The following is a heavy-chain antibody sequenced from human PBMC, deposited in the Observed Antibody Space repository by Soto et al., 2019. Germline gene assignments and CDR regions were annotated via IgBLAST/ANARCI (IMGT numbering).Heavy chain of an antibody. CDR1: GYSFTRYG. CDR3: AMVDVYVTPSPQDV. V-gene: IGHV1-18*01. Sequence: QVQLVQSGAEVKNPGASVKVSCKASGYSFTRYGIGWARQAPGQGLEWMGWINAYNGNTNYAQNLQGRPTLTTDTSTPTAYMELRSLRSNATAIYYCAMVDVYVTPSPQDVWGQGTTVTVSS. D-gene: IGHD3-16*01. CDR2: INAYNGNT. J-gene: IGHJ6*02.